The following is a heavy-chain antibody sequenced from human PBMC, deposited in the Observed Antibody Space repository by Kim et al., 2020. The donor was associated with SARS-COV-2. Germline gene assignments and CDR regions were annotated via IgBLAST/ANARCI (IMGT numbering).Heavy chain of an antibody. J-gene: IGHJ6*02. CDR2: IKEDGSEP. Sequence: GGSLRLSCAASGFTFNNYWLSWVRQAPGKGLEWVANIKEDGSEPHYVSSVAGRFTISTDAAKKSLYLQMNNLRAEDTAVYYCARGGVAGSTKAAHVWGQGTTVTVSS. CDR1: GFTFNNYW. CDR3: ARGGVAGSTKAAHV. D-gene: IGHD3-10*01. V-gene: IGHV3-7*03.